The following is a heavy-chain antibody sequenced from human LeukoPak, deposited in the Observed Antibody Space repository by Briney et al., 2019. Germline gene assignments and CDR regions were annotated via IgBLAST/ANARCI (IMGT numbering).Heavy chain of an antibody. CDR1: GFAFPNYA. CDR3: ARDHRSSCWDY. V-gene: IGHV3-20*04. CDR2: INWNGGST. D-gene: IGHD6-13*01. Sequence: GGSLRLSCAASGFAFPNYAMSWVRQAPGKGLEWVSGINWNGGSTGYADSVKGRFTISRDNAKNSLYLQMNSLRAEGTALYYCARDHRSSCWDYWGQGTLVTVSS. J-gene: IGHJ4*02.